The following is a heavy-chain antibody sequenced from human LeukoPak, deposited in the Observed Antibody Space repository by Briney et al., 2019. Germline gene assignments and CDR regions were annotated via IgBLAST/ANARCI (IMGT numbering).Heavy chain of an antibody. Sequence: QSGGSLRLSCAASGFIFNSYGMQWVRQAPDKALEWVAFIRFDGSNQYYAGSVKGRFTISRDNSKNTLYLQMNSLRAEDTAVYYCARDSFSLVIAAAGNGYWGQGTLVTVSS. V-gene: IGHV3-30*02. CDR2: IRFDGSNQ. J-gene: IGHJ4*02. CDR3: ARDSFSLVIAAAGNGY. CDR1: GFIFNSYG. D-gene: IGHD6-13*01.